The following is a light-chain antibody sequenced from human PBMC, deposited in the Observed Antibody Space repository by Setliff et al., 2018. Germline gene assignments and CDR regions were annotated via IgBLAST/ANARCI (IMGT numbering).Light chain of an antibody. CDR2: EVT. CDR1: SSDVGAYNL. Sequence: QSALTQPASVSGSPGQSITISCAGTSSDVGAYNLVSWYQQHPGKGPKALIYEVTKRPSGVSTRFSGSKSGDTASLTISGLQAEDEADYHCASYIGGSTYVFGSGTKVTVL. V-gene: IGLV2-23*02. CDR3: ASYIGGSTYV. J-gene: IGLJ1*01.